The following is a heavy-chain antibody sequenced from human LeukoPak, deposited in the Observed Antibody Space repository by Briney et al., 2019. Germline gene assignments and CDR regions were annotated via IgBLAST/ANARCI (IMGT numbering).Heavy chain of an antibody. Sequence: GESLKISCKGSGYSFTSYWIGWVRQMPGKGLEWMGIIYPGDPDTRYSPSFQGQVTISADKSISTAYLQWSSLKASDTAMYYCARGYCSGGSCIAFDPWGQGTLVTVSS. CDR3: ARGYCSGGSCIAFDP. CDR1: GYSFTSYW. CDR2: IYPGDPDT. J-gene: IGHJ5*02. V-gene: IGHV5-51*01. D-gene: IGHD2-15*01.